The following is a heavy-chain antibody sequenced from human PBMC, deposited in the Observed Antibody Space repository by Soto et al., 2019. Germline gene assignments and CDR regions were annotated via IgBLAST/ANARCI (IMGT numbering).Heavy chain of an antibody. CDR1: GFTFSSYG. Sequence: HPGGSLRLSCAASGFTFSSYGMHWVRQAPGKGLEWVAVIWYDGSNKYYADSVKGRFTISRDNSKNTLYLQMNSLRAEDTAVYYCAKSISELAHSVYFDYWGQGTLVTVSS. CDR2: IWYDGSNK. J-gene: IGHJ4*02. CDR3: AKSISELAHSVYFDY. V-gene: IGHV3-33*06. D-gene: IGHD1-26*01.